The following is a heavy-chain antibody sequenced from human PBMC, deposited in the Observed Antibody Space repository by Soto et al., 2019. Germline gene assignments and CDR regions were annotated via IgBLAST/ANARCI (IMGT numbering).Heavy chain of an antibody. V-gene: IGHV4-30-4*01. CDR3: ARDSIAVAANYFDY. CDR1: GGSISSGDYY. Sequence: QVQLQESGPGLVKPSQTLSLTCTVSGGSISSGDYYWSWIRQPPGKGLECIGYIYYSGSTNYNPSLKSRVSISVDTSKNQFSLKLSSVTAADTAVYYCARDSIAVAANYFDYWGHGTLVTVSS. J-gene: IGHJ4*01. CDR2: IYYSGST. D-gene: IGHD6-19*01.